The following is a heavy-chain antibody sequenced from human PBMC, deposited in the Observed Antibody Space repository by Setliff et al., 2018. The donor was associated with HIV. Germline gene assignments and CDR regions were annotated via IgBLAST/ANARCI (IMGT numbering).Heavy chain of an antibody. Sequence: PSETLSLTCTVSGGSISSYYWSWIRQPPGKGLEWIGHIYTSGSTNYNPSLKSRVTISVDTSKNQFSLKLSSVTAADTAVYYCARGVAGISWRNNWFDPWGQGTLVTVSS. J-gene: IGHJ5*02. CDR3: ARGVAGISWRNNWFDP. CDR2: IYTSGST. V-gene: IGHV4-4*08. D-gene: IGHD6-19*01. CDR1: GGSISSYY.